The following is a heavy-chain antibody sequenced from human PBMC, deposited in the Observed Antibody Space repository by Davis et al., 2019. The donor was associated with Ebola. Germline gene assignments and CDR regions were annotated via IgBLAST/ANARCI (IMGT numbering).Heavy chain of an antibody. V-gene: IGHV3-66*01. CDR3: ARDLYLGSWSYYGMDV. CDR1: GFTVSSNY. CDR2: IYSGGKT. Sequence: GGSLRLSCAASGFTVSSNYMRWVRQAPGKGLEWVSVIYSGGKTYYADSVKGRFTISRDNAKNSLYLQMNSLRAEDTAVYYCARDLYLGSWSYYGMDVWGQGTTVTVSS. D-gene: IGHD2-2*02. J-gene: IGHJ6*02.